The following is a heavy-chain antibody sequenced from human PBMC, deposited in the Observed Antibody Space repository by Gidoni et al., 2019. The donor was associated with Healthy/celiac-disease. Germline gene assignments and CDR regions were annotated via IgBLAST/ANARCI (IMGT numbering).Heavy chain of an antibody. Sequence: QPGRSLRLSCAASGFTFSSYGMHWVRQAPGKGLEWVAVISYDGSNKYYADSVKGRFTISRDNSKNTLYLQMNSLRAEDTAVYYCAREDYGDYVIYNGMDVWGQGTTVTVSS. V-gene: IGHV3-30*03. CDR2: ISYDGSNK. D-gene: IGHD4-17*01. CDR3: AREDYGDYVIYNGMDV. J-gene: IGHJ6*02. CDR1: GFTFSSYG.